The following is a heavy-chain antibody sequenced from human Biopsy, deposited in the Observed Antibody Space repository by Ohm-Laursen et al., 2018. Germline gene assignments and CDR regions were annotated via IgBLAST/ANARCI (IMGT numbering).Heavy chain of an antibody. D-gene: IGHD3-16*01. Sequence: SLRLSCAASGFNFDDYAMHWIRQGPGKGLEWVAGLTWNSGTIACAGSVRGRFTISRGNAKNSLYLQMNNLTSEDTALYYCVRSLRNYDFLDSWGQGTLVSVSS. J-gene: IGHJ4*02. V-gene: IGHV3-9*01. CDR1: GFNFDDYA. CDR3: VRSLRNYDFLDS. CDR2: LTWNSGTI.